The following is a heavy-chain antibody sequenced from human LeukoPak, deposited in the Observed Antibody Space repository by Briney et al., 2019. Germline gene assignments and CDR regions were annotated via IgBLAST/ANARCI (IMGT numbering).Heavy chain of an antibody. J-gene: IGHJ4*02. CDR3: ARDQVVGPYYFDY. D-gene: IGHD1-26*01. Sequence: GGSLRLSCAASGFTFGSYSMNWVRQAPGKGLEWVSSISSSSSYIYYADSVKGRFTISGDNAKNSLYLQMNSLRAEDTAVYYCARDQVVGPYYFDYWGQGTLVTVSS. V-gene: IGHV3-21*01. CDR2: ISSSSSYI. CDR1: GFTFGSYS.